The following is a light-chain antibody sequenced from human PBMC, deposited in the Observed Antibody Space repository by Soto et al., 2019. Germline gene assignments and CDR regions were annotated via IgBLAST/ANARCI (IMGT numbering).Light chain of an antibody. V-gene: IGLV2-23*02. CDR2: EVN. CDR1: SRDVGSYDL. CDR3: CSYAGTVAYV. J-gene: IGLJ1*01. Sequence: QSVLIQPPSVSGSPGQSVTISCPGTSRDVGSYDLVSWYQQHPGTAPKLIIYEVNTRPSGISNRFSGSKSGDTASLTISGLQAEDEADYFCCSYAGTVAYVFGTGTKVTVL.